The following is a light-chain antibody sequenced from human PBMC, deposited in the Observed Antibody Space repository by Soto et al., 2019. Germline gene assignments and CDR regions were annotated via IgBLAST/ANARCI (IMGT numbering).Light chain of an antibody. J-gene: IGKJ1*01. V-gene: IGKV1-39*01. CDR3: QQSYSIPRT. CDR1: QSISNF. CDR2: GAT. Sequence: DIQMTQSPSSLSASVGDRVTITCRASQSISNFLNWYQQTPGKAPQLLIDGATSLRSGVPSRFRGRGSGTDFTLTISSLQAEDFATYYCQQSYSIPRTFGQGNKVEIK.